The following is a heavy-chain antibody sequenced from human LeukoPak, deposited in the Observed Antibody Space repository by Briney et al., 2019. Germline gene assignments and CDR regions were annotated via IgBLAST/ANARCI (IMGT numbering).Heavy chain of an antibody. Sequence: PGGSLRLSCAVSGITLSNYGMSWVRQAPGKVLEWVAGISGSGGTTSYADSVKGRFTISRDNPQNTLYLQMNSLRAEDTAVYFCAKRGIVIRVILVGFHKEAYYFDSWGQGALVTVSS. J-gene: IGHJ4*02. CDR2: ISGSGGTT. V-gene: IGHV3-23*01. D-gene: IGHD3-16*01. CDR1: GITLSNYG. CDR3: AKRGIVIRVILVGFHKEAYYFDS.